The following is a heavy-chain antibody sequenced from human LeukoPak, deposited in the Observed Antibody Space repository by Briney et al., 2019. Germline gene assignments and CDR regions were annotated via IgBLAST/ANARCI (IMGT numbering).Heavy chain of an antibody. CDR2: IDVGSYA. CDR1: GFTFSSYG. CDR3: ARALDFWSGYSSNYMDV. J-gene: IGHJ6*03. D-gene: IGHD3-3*01. Sequence: GESLRLSCAASGFTFSSYGINWVRQAPGKGLEWVSSIDVGSYAYYANSVKGRFTISRDNAKNSLYLQMNSLRAEDTAVYYCARALDFWSGYSSNYMDVWGKGTTVTVSS. V-gene: IGHV3-21*01.